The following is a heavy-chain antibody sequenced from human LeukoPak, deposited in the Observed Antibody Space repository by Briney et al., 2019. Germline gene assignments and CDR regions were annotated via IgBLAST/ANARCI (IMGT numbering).Heavy chain of an antibody. CDR2: INPSGGST. CDR3: ARWAAAGTSGFDY. D-gene: IGHD6-13*01. J-gene: IGHJ4*02. V-gene: IGHV1-46*01. Sequence: GASVKVSCKASGYTFTGYYMHWVRQAPGQGLDWMGIINPSGGSTSYAQKFQGRVTMTRDTSTSTVYMELSSLRSEDTAVYYCARWAAAGTSGFDYWGQGTLVTVSS. CDR1: GYTFTGYY.